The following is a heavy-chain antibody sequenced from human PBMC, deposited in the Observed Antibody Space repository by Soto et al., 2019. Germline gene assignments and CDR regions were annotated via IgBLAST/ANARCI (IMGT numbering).Heavy chain of an antibody. V-gene: IGHV3-30*18. J-gene: IGHJ4*02. D-gene: IGHD3-16*01. CDR3: AKQVLGRIDY. CDR1: GFTFSSYG. Sequence: QVQLVESGGGVVQPGRSLRLSCAASGFTFSSYGMHWVRQAPGKGLEWVAVISYDGSNKYYADPVKGRFTISRDNSKNTLYLQMNSLRAEDTAVYYCAKQVLGRIDYWGQGTLVTVSS. CDR2: ISYDGSNK.